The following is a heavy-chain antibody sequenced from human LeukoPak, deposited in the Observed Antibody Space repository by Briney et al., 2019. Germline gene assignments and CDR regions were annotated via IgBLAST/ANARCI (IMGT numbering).Heavy chain of an antibody. V-gene: IGHV4-39*07. CDR2: INYSGTT. CDR1: GGSISSSTYY. J-gene: IGHJ4*02. Sequence: SETLSLTCSVSGGSISSSTYYWGWIRRPPGKGLEWIATINYSGTTHYNPSLKSRATISADKSNNPFSLKLNSVTAADTAVYHCARGRWISGSYYNFDHWGQGTLVTVSS. CDR3: ARGRWISGSYYNFDH. D-gene: IGHD1-26*01.